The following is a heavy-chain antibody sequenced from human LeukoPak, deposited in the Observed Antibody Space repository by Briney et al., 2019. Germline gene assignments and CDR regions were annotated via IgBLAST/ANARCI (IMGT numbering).Heavy chain of an antibody. Sequence: GGSLRLSCAASGFTVSSNYMSWVRQAPGKGLEWVSVICSGGSTYYADSVEGRFTISRDNSKNTLYLQMNSLRAEDTAVYYCALRVATQYFDYWGQGTLVTVSS. D-gene: IGHD5-12*01. J-gene: IGHJ4*02. CDR2: ICSGGST. V-gene: IGHV3-53*01. CDR3: ALRVATQYFDY. CDR1: GFTVSSNY.